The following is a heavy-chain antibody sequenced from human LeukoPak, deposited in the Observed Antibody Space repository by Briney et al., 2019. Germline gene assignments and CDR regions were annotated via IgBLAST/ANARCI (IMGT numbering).Heavy chain of an antibody. V-gene: IGHV1-58*01. CDR2: IVVGSGNT. D-gene: IGHD3-9*01. Sequence: GTSVKVSCKASGFTFTSSAVQWVRQARGQRLEWIGWIVVGSGNTNYAQKFQERVTITRDMSTSTAYLELSSLRSEDTAVYYCAKVCQEPGGIRYFDWLFGDLVYFDYWGQGTLVTVSS. CDR3: AKVCQEPGGIRYFDWLFGDLVYFDY. J-gene: IGHJ4*02. CDR1: GFTFTSSA.